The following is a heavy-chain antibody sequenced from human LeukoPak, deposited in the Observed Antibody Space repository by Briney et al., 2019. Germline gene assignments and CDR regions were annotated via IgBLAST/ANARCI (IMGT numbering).Heavy chain of an antibody. V-gene: IGHV1-18*01. D-gene: IGHD3-10*01. CDR1: GYTFTSYG. CDR2: ISAYNGNT. CDR3: ARGGLTESVDY. J-gene: IGHJ4*02. Sequence: ASVKVSCKSSGYTFTSYGFTWVRQPPGQGRKWMGWISAYNGNTNYVQKLQGRVTMSTDTSTSTVYMELRSLRSDDTAVYYCARGGLTESVDYWGQGTLVTVSS.